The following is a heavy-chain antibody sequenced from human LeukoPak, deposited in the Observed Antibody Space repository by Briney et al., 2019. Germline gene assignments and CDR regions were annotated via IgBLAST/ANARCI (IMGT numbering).Heavy chain of an antibody. Sequence: PGGSLRLSCAASGFTFSSYWMHWVRQAPGKGLVWVSRINSDGSSTSYADSVKGRFTVSRDNAKNTLYLQMNSLRAEDTAVYYCARDYGDYSRYYFDYWGQGTLVTVSS. V-gene: IGHV3-74*01. J-gene: IGHJ4*02. CDR1: GFTFSSYW. D-gene: IGHD4-17*01. CDR3: ARDYGDYSRYYFDY. CDR2: INSDGSST.